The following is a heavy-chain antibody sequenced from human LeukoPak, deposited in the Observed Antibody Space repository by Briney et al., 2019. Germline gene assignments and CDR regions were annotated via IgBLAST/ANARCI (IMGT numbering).Heavy chain of an antibody. CDR2: ISVYNGNT. CDR3: ARALYSSSWYFDY. Sequence: ASVKVSCKASGYTFASYSITWVRQAPGQGLEWMGWISVYNGNTNYAQKLQGRVTMTTDTSTSTAYMELRSLRSDDTAMCYCARALYSSSWYFDYWGQGTLVTVFS. CDR1: GYTFASYS. V-gene: IGHV1-18*01. J-gene: IGHJ4*02. D-gene: IGHD6-13*01.